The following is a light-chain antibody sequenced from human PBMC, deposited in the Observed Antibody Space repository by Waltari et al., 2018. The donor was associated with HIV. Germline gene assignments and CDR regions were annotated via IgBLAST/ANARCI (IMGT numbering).Light chain of an antibody. CDR3: QQYYSTLYT. CDR1: QSILYNFNNQSL. CDR2: WAS. V-gene: IGKV4-1*01. J-gene: IGKJ2*01. Sequence: DIVLTQSPDSLAVSLGGRATINCKSSQSILYNFNNQSLVAWYQQQPRQPPKLLIYWASTRESGVPDRLSGSGSGTDFTLTISSLQAEDVALYYCQQYYSTLYTFGQGTNLEIK.